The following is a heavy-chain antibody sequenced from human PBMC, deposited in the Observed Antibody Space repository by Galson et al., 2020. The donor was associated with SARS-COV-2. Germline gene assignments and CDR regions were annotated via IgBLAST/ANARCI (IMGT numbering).Heavy chain of an antibody. V-gene: IGHV3-74*03. CDR1: GFTFGHFG. CDR3: AADAWAADCSGPSCSQGHFYYMDV. CDR2: LESDGSAT. D-gene: IGHD2-15*01. J-gene: IGHJ6*03. Sequence: GGSLRLSCTASGFTFGHFGMHWVRQAPGKGLVWVSRLESDGSATVYADSVKGRFTISRDNAKNTLYLQMDSLRVEDTAVYYCAADAWAADCSGPSCSQGHFYYMDVWGKGTTVTVSS.